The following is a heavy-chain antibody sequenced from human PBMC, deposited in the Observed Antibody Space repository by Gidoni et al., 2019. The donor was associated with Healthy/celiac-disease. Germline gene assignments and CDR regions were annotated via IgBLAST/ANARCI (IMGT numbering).Heavy chain of an antibody. CDR3: ARDSGSSSWYFYFDY. CDR1: GFNFRSYS. D-gene: IGHD6-13*01. J-gene: IGHJ4*02. Sequence: EVQLVESGGGLVQPGGALRLSCAASGFNFRSYSMNWVRQAPGKGLEWVSYISSSSSTIYYADSVKGRFTISRDNAKNSLYLQMNSLRDEDTAVYYCARDSGSSSWYFYFDYWGQGTLVTVSS. CDR2: ISSSSSTI. V-gene: IGHV3-48*02.